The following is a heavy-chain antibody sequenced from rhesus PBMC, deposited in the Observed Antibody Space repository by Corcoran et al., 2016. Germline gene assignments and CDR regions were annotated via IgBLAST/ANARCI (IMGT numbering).Heavy chain of an antibody. CDR1: GGSVSSSNW. CDR2: ISGRTGST. V-gene: IGHV4-65*01. CDR3: ARDVGYANY. Sequence: QVQLQESGPGLVKPSETLSLTCAVSGGSVSSSNWWSWIRQPPGKGLGGIGYISGRTGSTYYNPSLKGRVTLSTDPSKNQVSLKLSSVTAADTAVYYCARDVGYANYWGQGVLVTVSS. J-gene: IGHJ4*01. D-gene: IGHD5-24*01.